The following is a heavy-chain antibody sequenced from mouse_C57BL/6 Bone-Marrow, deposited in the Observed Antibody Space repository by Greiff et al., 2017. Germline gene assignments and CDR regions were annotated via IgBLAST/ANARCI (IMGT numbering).Heavy chain of an antibody. Sequence: VKLMESGPGLVAPSQSLSIPCTVSGFSLTSYAKSWVRQPPGKGLEWLGVIWTGGGTNYNSALKSRLSISKDNSKSPVFLKRNSLQTDDTARYYCARGGYGSSMDYWGQGTSVTVSS. V-gene: IGHV2-9-1*01. D-gene: IGHD1-1*01. CDR3: ARGGYGSSMDY. CDR1: GFSLTSYA. J-gene: IGHJ4*01. CDR2: IWTGGGT.